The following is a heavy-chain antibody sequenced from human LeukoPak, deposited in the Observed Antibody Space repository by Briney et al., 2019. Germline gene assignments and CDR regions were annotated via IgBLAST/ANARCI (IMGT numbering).Heavy chain of an antibody. CDR3: ARLLLAVTTFDY. J-gene: IGHJ4*02. CDR2: ISYDGSNK. V-gene: IGHV3-30-3*01. Sequence: GGSLRLSCAASGFTFSSYAMHWVRQAPGKGLEWVAVISYDGSNKYYADSVKGRFTISRDNSKNTLYLQMNSLRAEDTAVYYCARLLLAVTTFDYWGQGTLVTVSS. CDR1: GFTFSSYA. D-gene: IGHD2-15*01.